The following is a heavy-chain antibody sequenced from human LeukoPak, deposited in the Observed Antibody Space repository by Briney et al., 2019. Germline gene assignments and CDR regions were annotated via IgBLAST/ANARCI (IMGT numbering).Heavy chain of an antibody. J-gene: IGHJ6*03. D-gene: IGHD4-17*01. CDR2: IKQDGSEK. CDR3: ARVEYGDYGIYYYYYYMDV. Sequence: GGSLRLSCAASGFTFSSYEMNWVRQAPGKGLEWVATIKQDGSEKYYVDSVKGRFTISRDNAKNSLYLQMNSLRAEDTAVYYCARVEYGDYGIYYYYYYMDVWGKGTTVTISS. V-gene: IGHV3-7*01. CDR1: GFTFSSYE.